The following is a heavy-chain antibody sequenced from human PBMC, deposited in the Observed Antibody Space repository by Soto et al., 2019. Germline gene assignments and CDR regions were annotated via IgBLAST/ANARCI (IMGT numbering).Heavy chain of an antibody. Sequence: QVQLQESGPGLVKPSETLSLTCSVSGGSIGSYYWSWIRQPRGKGLEWIGYIYYSGSTNYNPSLKGRVTISVDTSKNQFSLKLSSVTAADTAVYYCARGGWRQIDYWGQGTLVTVSS. CDR2: IYYSGST. D-gene: IGHD3-3*01. CDR1: GGSIGSYY. CDR3: ARGGWRQIDY. J-gene: IGHJ4*02. V-gene: IGHV4-59*08.